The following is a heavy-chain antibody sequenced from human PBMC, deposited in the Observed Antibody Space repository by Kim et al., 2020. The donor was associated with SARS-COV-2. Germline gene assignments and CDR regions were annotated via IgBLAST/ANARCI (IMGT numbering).Heavy chain of an antibody. D-gene: IGHD3-9*01. Sequence: VKGRFTISNDNAKNALYLQMNSLRAEDTALYYCAKDTFYDILTAADYFDYWGQGTLVTVSS. J-gene: IGHJ4*02. V-gene: IGHV3-9*01. CDR3: AKDTFYDILTAADYFDY.